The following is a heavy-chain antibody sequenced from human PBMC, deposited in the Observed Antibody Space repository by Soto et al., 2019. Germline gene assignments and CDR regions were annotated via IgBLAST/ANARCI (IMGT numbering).Heavy chain of an antibody. V-gene: IGHV1-69*12. CDR3: ALVARTGNDPLNYYYYYGMDV. J-gene: IGHJ6*02. CDR1: GGTFSSYA. Sequence: QVQLVQSGAEVKKPGSSVKVSCKASGGTFSSYAISWVRQAPGQGLEWMGGIIPIFGTANYAQKFQGRVTITAYESTSTAYMELSSLRSEDTAVYYCALVARTGNDPLNYYYYYGMDVWGQGTTVTVSS. D-gene: IGHD1-1*01. CDR2: IIPIFGTA.